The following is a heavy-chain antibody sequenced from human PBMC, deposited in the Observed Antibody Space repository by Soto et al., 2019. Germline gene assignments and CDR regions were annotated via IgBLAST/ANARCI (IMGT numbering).Heavy chain of an antibody. J-gene: IGHJ4*02. V-gene: IGHV1-2*02. Sequence: ASVKVSCKASGYTFTGYYMHWVRQAPGQGLEWMGWINPNSGGTNYSQKFQGRVTITRDTSASTAYMELSSLRSEDTAVYYCARDYMTTVTTFDYWGQGTLVTVSS. CDR2: INPNSGGT. D-gene: IGHD4-17*01. CDR1: GYTFTGYY. CDR3: ARDYMTTVTTFDY.